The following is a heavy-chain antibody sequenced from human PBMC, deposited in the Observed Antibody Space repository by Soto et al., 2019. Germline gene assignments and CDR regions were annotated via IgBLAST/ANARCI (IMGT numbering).Heavy chain of an antibody. V-gene: IGHV1-69*13. CDR2: IIPIFGTA. Sequence: SVKVSCKASGGTFSSYAISWVRQAPGQGLEWMGGIIPIFGTANYAQKFQGRVTITADESTSTAYMELSSLRSEDTAVYYCASSLNYYDSSGYYYYYGMDVWGQGTTVTVSS. CDR3: ASSLNYYDSSGYYYYYGMDV. CDR1: GGTFSSYA. J-gene: IGHJ6*02. D-gene: IGHD3-22*01.